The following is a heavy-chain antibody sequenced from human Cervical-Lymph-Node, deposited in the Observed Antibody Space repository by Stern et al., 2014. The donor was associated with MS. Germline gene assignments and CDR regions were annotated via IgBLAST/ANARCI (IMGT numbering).Heavy chain of an antibody. J-gene: IGHJ4*02. V-gene: IGHV3-73*01. D-gene: IGHD3-22*01. Sequence: VQLVQSGGGLVQPGGSLKLSCAASGFTFSGSAMHWVRQASGKGLEWVGRIRSKANSYATAYAASVKGRFTISRDDSKNTAYLQMNSLKTEDTAVYYCTVSDDSSGYYFRPDYWGQGTLVTVSS. CDR2: IRSKANSYAT. CDR1: GFTFSGSA. CDR3: TVSDDSSGYYFRPDY.